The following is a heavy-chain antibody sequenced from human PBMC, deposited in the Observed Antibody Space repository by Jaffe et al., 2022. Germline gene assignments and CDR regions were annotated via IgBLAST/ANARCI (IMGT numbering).Heavy chain of an antibody. V-gene: IGHV4-39*01. D-gene: IGHD3-3*01. CDR3: ARHGFTIFGVVIMAALGY. CDR2: IYYSGST. Sequence: QLQLQESGPGLVKPSETLSLTCTVSGGSISSSSYYWGWIRQPPGKGLEWIGSIYYSGSTYYNPSLKSRVTISVDTSKNQFSLKLSSVTAADTAVYYCARHGFTIFGVVIMAALGYWGQGTLVTVSS. CDR1: GGSISSSSYY. J-gene: IGHJ4*02.